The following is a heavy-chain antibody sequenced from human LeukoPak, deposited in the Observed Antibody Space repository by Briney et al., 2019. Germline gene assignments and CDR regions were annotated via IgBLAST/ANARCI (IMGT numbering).Heavy chain of an antibody. V-gene: IGHV4-31*03. CDR1: GGSISSGGYY. CDR2: IYYSGST. J-gene: IGHJ6*02. CDR3: ARGRYSSSWSNYYYYYGMDV. Sequence: PSETLSLTCTVSGGSISSGGYYWSWIRQHPGKGLEWIGYIYYSGSTYYNPSLKSRVTISVDTSKNQFSLKLSSVTAADTAVYYCARGRYSSSWSNYYYYYGMDVWGQGTTVTVSS. D-gene: IGHD6-13*01.